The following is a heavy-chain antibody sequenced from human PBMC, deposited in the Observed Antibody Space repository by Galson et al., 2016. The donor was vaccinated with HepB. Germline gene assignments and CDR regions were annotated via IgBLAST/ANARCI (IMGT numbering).Heavy chain of an antibody. Sequence: SLRLSCAASGFTFSDYYMSWIRQAPGKGLEWVSYITSSGGPIYYADSVRGRFTVSGDNANNSLYLQMTSLIAEDTAVYYCARRGTGTTPGYYGLDVWGKGTTVTVSS. V-gene: IGHV3-11*01. D-gene: IGHD1-7*01. CDR3: ARRGTGTTPGYYGLDV. CDR2: ITSSGGPI. CDR1: GFTFSDYY. J-gene: IGHJ6*04.